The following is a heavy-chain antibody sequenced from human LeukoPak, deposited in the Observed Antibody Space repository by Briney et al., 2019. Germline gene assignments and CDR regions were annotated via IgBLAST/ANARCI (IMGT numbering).Heavy chain of an antibody. D-gene: IGHD6-19*01. CDR2: INHSGST. J-gene: IGHJ5*02. CDR3: ARGRSIAVAGRRWFDP. V-gene: IGHV4-34*01. CDR1: GGSFSGYY. Sequence: SETLSLTCAVYGGSFSGYYWSWIRQPPGKGLEWIGEINHSGSTNHNPSLKSRVTISVDTSKNQFSLKLSSVTAADTAVYYCARGRSIAVAGRRWFDPWGQGTLVTVSS.